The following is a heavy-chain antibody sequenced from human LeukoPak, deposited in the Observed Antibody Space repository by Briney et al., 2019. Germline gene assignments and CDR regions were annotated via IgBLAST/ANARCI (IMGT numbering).Heavy chain of an antibody. CDR1: GGSISTSNYY. J-gene: IGHJ3*02. CDR2: IFYSGST. V-gene: IGHV4-39*07. D-gene: IGHD3-22*01. CDR3: ARDRGYYDTSGYYGDAFDI. Sequence: SSEALSLTCTVPGGSISTSNYYWGWIRQPPGKGLEWIGNIFYSGSTYYSPSLKSRVTISLDTSRNQFSLNLSSVTAADTAVYYCARDRGYYDTSGYYGDAFDIWGQGTRVTVSS.